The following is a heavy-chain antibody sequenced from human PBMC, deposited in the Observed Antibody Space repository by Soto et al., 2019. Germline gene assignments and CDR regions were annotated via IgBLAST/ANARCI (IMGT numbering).Heavy chain of an antibody. Sequence: SETLSLTCTVSGGSISSYYWSWIRQPPGKGLEWIGYIYYSGSTYYNPSLKSRVTTSVDTSKNQFSLKLSSVTAADTAVYYCARRNCSGGSCYPNWFDPWGQGTLVTVSS. CDR1: GGSISSYY. J-gene: IGHJ5*02. V-gene: IGHV4-30-4*01. CDR2: IYYSGST. D-gene: IGHD2-15*01. CDR3: ARRNCSGGSCYPNWFDP.